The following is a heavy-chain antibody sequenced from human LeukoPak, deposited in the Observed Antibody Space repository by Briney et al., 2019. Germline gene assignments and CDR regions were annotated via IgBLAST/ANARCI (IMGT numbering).Heavy chain of an antibody. Sequence: SETLSLTCTVSGDSITSYFWSWIRQPPGKGLEWIGEINHSGSTNYNPSLKSRVTISVDTSKNQFSLKLSSVTAADTAVYYCARLFWPYYFDYWGQGTLVTVSS. V-gene: IGHV4-34*01. J-gene: IGHJ4*02. CDR2: INHSGST. D-gene: IGHD3-3*01. CDR3: ARLFWPYYFDY. CDR1: GDSITSYF.